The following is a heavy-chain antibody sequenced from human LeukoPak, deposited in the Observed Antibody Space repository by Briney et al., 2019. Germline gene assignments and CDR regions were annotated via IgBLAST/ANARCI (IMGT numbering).Heavy chain of an antibody. J-gene: IGHJ4*02. CDR3: ARANIVVVPAAMWLAVAGTPYFDY. V-gene: IGHV3-21*01. D-gene: IGHD2-2*01. CDR1: GFALSSYS. Sequence: GGSLRLSCAASGFALSSYSMNWVRQAPGKGLEWVSSISSSSYYIYYADSVKGRFTISRDNAKNSLYLQMNSLRDEDTAVYYCARANIVVVPAAMWLAVAGTPYFDYWGQGTLVTVSS. CDR2: ISSSSYYI.